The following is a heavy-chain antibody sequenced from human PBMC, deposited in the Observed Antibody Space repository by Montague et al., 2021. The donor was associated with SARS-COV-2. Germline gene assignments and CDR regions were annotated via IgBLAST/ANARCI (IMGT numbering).Heavy chain of an antibody. CDR1: GFTFSSYA. Sequence: SLRLSCAASGFTFSSYAMSWVRQAPGKGLEWASTISISDGNTYYADSVKGRFTISRDKSKNALYLQMNSLRAEDTAVYYCAKDRQLVGDGAFDIWGQGTMVTVSS. CDR3: AKDRQLVGDGAFDI. J-gene: IGHJ3*02. D-gene: IGHD6-13*01. CDR2: ISISDGNT. V-gene: IGHV3-23*01.